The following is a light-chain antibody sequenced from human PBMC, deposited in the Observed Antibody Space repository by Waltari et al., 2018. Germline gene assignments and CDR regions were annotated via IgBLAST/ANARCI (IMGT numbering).Light chain of an antibody. CDR1: SSNIGAGSY. Sequence: QSVLTQPPSVSGAPGQRVTLPCPGSSSNIGAGSYVHLYQQLPGTAPKLLLYANANRPSGVPDLFSGSKSGTSASLAISGLQAEDEADYYCQAFDSSLNGSDVLFGGGTKLTVL. CDR3: QAFDSSLNGSDVL. V-gene: IGLV1-40*01. J-gene: IGLJ2*01. CDR2: ANA.